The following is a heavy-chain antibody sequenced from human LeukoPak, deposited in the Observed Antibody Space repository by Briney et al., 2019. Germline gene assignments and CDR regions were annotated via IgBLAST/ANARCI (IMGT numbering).Heavy chain of an antibody. Sequence: PGRSLRLSCAASGFTFSSYEMNWVRQAPGKGLEWVSYISSSSSTIYYADSVKGRFTISRDNAKNSLYLQMNSLRAEDTAVYYCARNSILTTVTDFDYWGQGTLVTVSS. CDR3: ARNSILTTVTDFDY. CDR1: GFTFSSYE. D-gene: IGHD4-17*01. CDR2: ISSSSSTI. J-gene: IGHJ4*02. V-gene: IGHV3-48*01.